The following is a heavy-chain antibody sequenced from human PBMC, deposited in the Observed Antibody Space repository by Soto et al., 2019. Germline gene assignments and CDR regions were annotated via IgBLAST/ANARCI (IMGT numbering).Heavy chain of an antibody. CDR2: ISGSGGST. V-gene: IGHV3-23*01. D-gene: IGHD3-22*01. Sequence: EVQLLESGGGLVQPGGSLRLSCAASGFTFSSYAMSWVRQAPGKGLEWVSAISGSGGSTYYADSVKGRFTISRDNSKNTLYLQMNSLRAEDTAVYYCAKDNPPPSYYYYDSSERAFDIWGQGTMVTVSS. CDR1: GFTFSSYA. CDR3: AKDNPPPSYYYYDSSERAFDI. J-gene: IGHJ3*02.